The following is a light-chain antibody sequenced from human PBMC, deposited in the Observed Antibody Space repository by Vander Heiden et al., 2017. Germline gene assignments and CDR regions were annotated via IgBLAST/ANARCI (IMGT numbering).Light chain of an antibody. Sequence: DIAVTQSPLSLPVTPGEPASISCRSSQSLLHRNGYNYFHWFLQKPGQSPRLLIYWGSNRASGVPDRFSGSGSGRYFTLQISRVEAEDVGVYYCMQALQTPYTFGQGTKLVIK. V-gene: IGKV2-28*01. CDR3: MQALQTPYT. CDR1: QSLLHRNGYNY. CDR2: WGS. J-gene: IGKJ2*01.